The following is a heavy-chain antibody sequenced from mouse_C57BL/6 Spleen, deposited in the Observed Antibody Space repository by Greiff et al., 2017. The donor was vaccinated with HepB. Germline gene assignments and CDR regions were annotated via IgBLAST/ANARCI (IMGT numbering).Heavy chain of an antibody. CDR2: ISSGGDYI. V-gene: IGHV5-9-1*02. CDR1: GFTFSSYA. CDR3: TRGAHYYGSSGYFDV. D-gene: IGHD1-1*01. Sequence: EVQLVESGEGLVKPGGSLKLSCAASGFTFSSYAMSWVRQTPEKRLEWVAYISSGGDYIYYADTVKGRFTISRDNARNTLYLQMSSLKSEDTAMYYCTRGAHYYGSSGYFDVWGTGTTVTVSS. J-gene: IGHJ1*03.